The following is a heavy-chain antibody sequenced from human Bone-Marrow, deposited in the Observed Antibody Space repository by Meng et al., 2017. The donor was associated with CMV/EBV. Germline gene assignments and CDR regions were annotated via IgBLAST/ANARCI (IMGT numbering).Heavy chain of an antibody. CDR3: ARDTGIVVVPAALSRWYFDL. Sequence: GGSLRLSCAASGFTFSSYSMNWVRQAPGKGLEWVSSISSSSSYIYYADSVKGRFTISSDNAKNSLYLQMNSLRAEDTAVYYCARDTGIVVVPAALSRWYFDLWGRGTLVNVSS. CDR1: GFTFSSYS. CDR2: ISSSSSYI. J-gene: IGHJ2*01. V-gene: IGHV3-21*01. D-gene: IGHD2-2*01.